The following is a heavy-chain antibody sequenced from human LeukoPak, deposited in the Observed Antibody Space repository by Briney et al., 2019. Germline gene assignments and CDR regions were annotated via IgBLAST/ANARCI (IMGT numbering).Heavy chain of an antibody. Sequence: PGGALRLSYAPSGFSFSSHSKMLVLEAPGTRLEAGSSISSSSSYMYYPDSVKGRFTISRDNAKNSLYLQMNSLRAEDTAVYYCARDLSRYGDYIDYWGQGTLVTVSS. CDR2: ISSSSSYM. D-gene: IGHD4-17*01. CDR1: GFSFSSHS. CDR3: ARDLSRYGDYIDY. V-gene: IGHV3-21*01. J-gene: IGHJ4*02.